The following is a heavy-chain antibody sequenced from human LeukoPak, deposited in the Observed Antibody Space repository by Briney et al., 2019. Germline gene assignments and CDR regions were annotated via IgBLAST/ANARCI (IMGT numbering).Heavy chain of an antibody. Sequence: ASVKVSSKASGYTFTSYGISWVRQAPGQGLEWMGWISAYNGNTNYAQKLQGRVTMTTDTSTSTAYMELRSLRSDDTAVYYCARHYDFWSGYSHSEYYFDYWGQGTLVTVSS. V-gene: IGHV1-18*01. J-gene: IGHJ4*02. CDR1: GYTFTSYG. CDR2: ISAYNGNT. D-gene: IGHD3-3*01. CDR3: ARHYDFWSGYSHSEYYFDY.